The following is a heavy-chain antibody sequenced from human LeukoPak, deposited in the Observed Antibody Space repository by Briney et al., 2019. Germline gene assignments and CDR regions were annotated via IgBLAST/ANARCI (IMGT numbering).Heavy chain of an antibody. Sequence: GGSLRLSCAASGFTFSSYSMNWVRQAPGKGLEWVSSISSSSSYIYYADSVKGRFTISRDNAKNTLYLQMNSLRAEDTAVYYCAKEQGGYSGYDFDNWGQGTLVTVSS. D-gene: IGHD5-12*01. CDR1: GFTFSSYS. V-gene: IGHV3-21*04. CDR2: ISSSSSYI. J-gene: IGHJ4*02. CDR3: AKEQGGYSGYDFDN.